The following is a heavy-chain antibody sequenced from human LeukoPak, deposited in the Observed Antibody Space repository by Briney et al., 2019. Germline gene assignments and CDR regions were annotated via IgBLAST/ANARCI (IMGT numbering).Heavy chain of an antibody. CDR3: ARYARNYYGSGSSRFDP. Sequence: PSETLSLTCTVSGGSISSYYWSWIRQPPGKGLEWIGYIYYSGSTNYNPSLKSRVTISVDTSKNQFSLKLSSVTAADTAVYYCARYARNYYGSGSSRFDPWGQGTLVTVSS. CDR2: IYYSGST. CDR1: GGSISSYY. D-gene: IGHD3-10*01. V-gene: IGHV4-59*12. J-gene: IGHJ5*02.